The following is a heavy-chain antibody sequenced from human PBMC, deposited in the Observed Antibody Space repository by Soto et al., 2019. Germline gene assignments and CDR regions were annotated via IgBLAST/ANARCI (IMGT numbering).Heavy chain of an antibody. V-gene: IGHV3-23*01. CDR3: ATLPPLVVVITSAFDY. CDR1: GFTFSSYA. J-gene: IGHJ4*02. Sequence: PGGSLRLSCAASGFTFSSYAMSWVRQAPGKGLEWVSAISGSGGSTYYADSVKGRFTISRDNSKNTLYLQMNSLRAEDTAVYYCATLPPLVVVITSAFDYWGQGTLVTVSS. CDR2: ISGSGGST. D-gene: IGHD3-22*01.